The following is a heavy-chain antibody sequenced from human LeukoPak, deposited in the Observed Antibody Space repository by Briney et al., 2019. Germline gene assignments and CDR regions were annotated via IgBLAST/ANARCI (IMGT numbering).Heavy chain of an antibody. D-gene: IGHD5-12*01. CDR2: ISSSGSTI. V-gene: IGHV3-11*01. CDR3: ARDRAVATMYFDY. Sequence: GALRLSCAASGFTFSDYYMSWIRPAPGKGLEWVSYISSSGSTIYYADSVKGRFTISRDNAKNSLYLQMNSLRAEDTAVYYCARDRAVATMYFDYWGQGTLVTVSS. CDR1: GFTFSDYY. J-gene: IGHJ4*02.